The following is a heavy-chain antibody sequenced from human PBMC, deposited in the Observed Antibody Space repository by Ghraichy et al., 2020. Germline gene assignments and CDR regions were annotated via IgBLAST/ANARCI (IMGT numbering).Heavy chain of an antibody. V-gene: IGHV4-38-2*02. CDR1: AYSISSGYF. Sequence: SETLSLTCTVSAYSISSGYFWGWIRQPPGKGLEWIGSIHHTGTTYYNPSLKSRLTISLDTSRNQFSLKLSSVTAADTAVYYCARVGYCSGGSCLHYFDYWSQGTLVTVSS. D-gene: IGHD2-15*01. CDR3: ARVGYCSGGSCLHYFDY. J-gene: IGHJ4*02. CDR2: IHHTGTT.